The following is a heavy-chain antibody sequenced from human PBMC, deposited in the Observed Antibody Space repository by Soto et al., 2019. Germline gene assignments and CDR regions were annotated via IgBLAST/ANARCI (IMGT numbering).Heavy chain of an antibody. CDR1: GGSISSGDYY. D-gene: IGHD6-6*01. CDR2: IYYSGST. V-gene: IGHV4-30-4*01. J-gene: IGHJ4*02. CDR3: AKYPIAARLGQFDY. Sequence: PSETLSLTCTVSGGSISSGDYYWSWIRQPPGKGLEWIGYIYYSGSTYYNPSLKSRVTISVDTSKNTLYLQMNSLRAEDTAVYYCAKYPIAARLGQFDYWGQGTLVTVSS.